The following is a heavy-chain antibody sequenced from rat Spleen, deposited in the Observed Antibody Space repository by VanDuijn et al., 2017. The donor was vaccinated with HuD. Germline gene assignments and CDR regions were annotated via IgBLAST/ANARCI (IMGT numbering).Heavy chain of an antibody. CDR1: GFTFSNYG. Sequence: EVQLVESGGGLVQPGRSLKLSCAASGFTFSNYGMAWVRQAPTKGLEWVATITPSGNITYYRDSVKGRFTISRDNAKTTLFLQMDSLRSEDTATYYCATTPGRPFAYWGQGTLVTVSS. J-gene: IGHJ3*01. V-gene: IGHV5-29*01. D-gene: IGHD5-1*01. CDR3: ATTPGRPFAY. CDR2: ITPSGNIT.